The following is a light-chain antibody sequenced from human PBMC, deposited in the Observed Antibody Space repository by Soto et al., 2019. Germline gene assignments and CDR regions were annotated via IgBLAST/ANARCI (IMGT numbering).Light chain of an antibody. V-gene: IGLV1-44*01. CDR2: SNN. CDR1: SSNIGSNT. Sequence: QSALTQPPSASGTPGQRVTISCSGSSSNIGSNTIHWYQQLPGTAPKLLIDSNNRRPSGVPDRFSGSMSGTSASLAISGLQSDDEADYYCAAWDDSLNGPVFGGGTKLTVL. J-gene: IGLJ2*01. CDR3: AAWDDSLNGPV.